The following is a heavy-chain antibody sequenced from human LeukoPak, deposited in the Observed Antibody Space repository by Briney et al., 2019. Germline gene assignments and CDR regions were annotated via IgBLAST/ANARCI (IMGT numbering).Heavy chain of an antibody. CDR2: MNEYGSEI. V-gene: IGHV3-7*01. CDR1: GFIFRDFS. J-gene: IGHJ4*02. CDR3: ARPRGCGSSRCNNFDY. D-gene: IGHD2-2*01. Sequence: GGSLRLSCSVSGFIFRDFSMGWVRQAPGKGLEWVAKMNEYGSEIFYVDSVKGRFTISRDNGKNSLYLQMNRLRAEDTAVYYCARPRGCGSSRCNNFDYWGQGTLVTVSS.